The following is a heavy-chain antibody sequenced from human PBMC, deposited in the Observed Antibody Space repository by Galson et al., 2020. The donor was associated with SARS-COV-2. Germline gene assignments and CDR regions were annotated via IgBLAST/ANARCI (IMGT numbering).Heavy chain of an antibody. CDR3: TRDGADYDFWSGYLGV. V-gene: IGHV3-49*04. J-gene: IGHJ6*04. CDR2: IRSKAYGGTT. CDR1: GFTFGDYA. D-gene: IGHD3-3*01. Sequence: GESLKISCTASGFTFGDYAMSWVRQAPGKGLEWVGFIRSKAYGGTTEYAASVKGRFTISRDDSKSIAYLQMNSLKTEDTAVYYCTRDGADYDFWSGYLGVGGKGTTVTVSS.